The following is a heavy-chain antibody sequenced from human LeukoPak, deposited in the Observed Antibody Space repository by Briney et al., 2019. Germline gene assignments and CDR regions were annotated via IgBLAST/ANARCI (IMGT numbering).Heavy chain of an antibody. CDR1: VFTFSSYG. V-gene: IGHV3-33*01. CDR3: GRDTSTYYYDSSGYYYDY. D-gene: IGHD3-22*01. Sequence: GGSLILSCAASVFTFSSYGMHWVRQAPAKGLERVAVIWYYGSNKYYAESVKGRFTISRDNSKNTLYLQMNSLRAEDTAVYYCGRDTSTYYYDSSGYYYDYWGQGTLVTVSS. CDR2: IWYYGSNK. J-gene: IGHJ4*02.